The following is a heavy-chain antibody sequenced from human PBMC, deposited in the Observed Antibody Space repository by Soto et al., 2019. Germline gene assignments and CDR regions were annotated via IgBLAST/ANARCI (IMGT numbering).Heavy chain of an antibody. V-gene: IGHV4-34*01. CDR2: INHSGST. J-gene: IGHJ4*02. Sequence: QVQLQQWGAGLLKPSETLSLTCAVYGGSFSGYYWSWIRQPPGKGLEWIGEINHSGSTNYNPSLKSRVSISVDTSKNQFSLKLSYVTAADTAVYYCASLGATMSPFDYWGQGTLVTVSS. CDR1: GGSFSGYY. CDR3: ASLGATMSPFDY. D-gene: IGHD5-12*01.